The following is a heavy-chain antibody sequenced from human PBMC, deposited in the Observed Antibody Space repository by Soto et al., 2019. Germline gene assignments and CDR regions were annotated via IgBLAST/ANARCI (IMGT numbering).Heavy chain of an antibody. CDR3: ARDGGVVVAVDAFDV. Sequence: GGSLILSCAASGFTFDDHGMTWVRQAPGKGLEWVSGITWNGATTGYADSVKGRFTISRDNAKNSLYLQMNSLRVEDTALYYCARDGGVVVAVDAFDVWGQGTMVTVSS. J-gene: IGHJ3*01. CDR2: ITWNGATT. CDR1: GFTFDDHG. V-gene: IGHV3-20*04. D-gene: IGHD6-19*01.